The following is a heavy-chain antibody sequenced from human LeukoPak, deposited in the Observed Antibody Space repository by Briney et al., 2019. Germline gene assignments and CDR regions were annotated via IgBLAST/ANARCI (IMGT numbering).Heavy chain of an antibody. V-gene: IGHV1-2*02. J-gene: IGHJ6*03. Sequence: ASVKVSCKASGYTFTGYYMHWVRQAPGQGLEWMGWINPNSGGTNYAQKFQGRVTMTRDTSISTAYMELSRLRSDDTAVYYCARVPYYCYYMDVWGKGTTVTIPS. CDR2: INPNSGGT. CDR1: GYTFTGYY. CDR3: ARVPYYCYYMDV.